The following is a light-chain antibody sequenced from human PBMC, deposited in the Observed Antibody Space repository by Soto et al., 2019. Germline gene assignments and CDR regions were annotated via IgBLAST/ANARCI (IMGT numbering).Light chain of an antibody. J-gene: IGKJ5*01. CDR3: QQYHNWPIT. V-gene: IGKV3-15*01. Sequence: EIVMTQSPATLSVSPLEVAAVSVMASQNILSNLAWYQQKPGQAPRLLIYGVSTRATGIPARFSGSGSGTEFTLTISSLQSEDFEIYYCQQYHNWPITFGQGTRLEIK. CDR2: GVS. CDR1: QNILSN.